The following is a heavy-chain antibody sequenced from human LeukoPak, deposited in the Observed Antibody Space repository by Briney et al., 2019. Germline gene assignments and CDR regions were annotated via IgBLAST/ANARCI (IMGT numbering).Heavy chain of an antibody. V-gene: IGHV1-18*01. J-gene: IGHJ6*03. D-gene: IGHD3-3*01. CDR1: GYTFTRYG. CDR2: SSACDGNK. CDR3: ARGPYYDFWSGSVGDYYMDV. Sequence: APVKVSCWAAGYTFTRYGISGVRQAAARGLAWMGWSSACDGNKNYAHQLQGRVTMTTDTARSTAYMELRSLRSDDTAVYYCARGPYYDFWSGSVGDYYMDVWGKGTTVTVS.